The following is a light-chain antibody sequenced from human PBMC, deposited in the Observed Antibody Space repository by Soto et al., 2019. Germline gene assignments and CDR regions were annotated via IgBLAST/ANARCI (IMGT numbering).Light chain of an antibody. CDR2: GAS. CDR1: QSVSSTY. CDR3: QQYHSSPLVT. J-gene: IGKJ5*01. V-gene: IGKV3-20*01. Sequence: EIVLTQSPGTLSLSPGERATLSCRASQSVSSTYLAWYQQKPGQAPRLLIYGASSRATGIPDRFRGSVYGTDCTLTISRLEPEDFEVYYCQQYHSSPLVTFVQGTRLAIK.